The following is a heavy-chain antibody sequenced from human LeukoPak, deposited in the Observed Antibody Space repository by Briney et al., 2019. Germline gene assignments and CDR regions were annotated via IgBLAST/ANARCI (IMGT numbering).Heavy chain of an antibody. CDR2: INHSGST. D-gene: IGHD4-17*01. J-gene: IGHJ4*02. Sequence: SETLSLTCAVYGGSFSGYYWSWIRQPPGKGLEWIGEINHSGSTNYNPSLKSRVTMSVDTSKNQLSLKLSSVTAADTAVYYCARVAYGDYYFDNWGQGTLVTVSS. V-gene: IGHV4-34*01. CDR1: GGSFSGYY. CDR3: ARVAYGDYYFDN.